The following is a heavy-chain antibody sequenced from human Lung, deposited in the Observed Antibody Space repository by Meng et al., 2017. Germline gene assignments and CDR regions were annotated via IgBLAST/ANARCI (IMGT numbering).Heavy chain of an antibody. CDR2: INPKSGGT. J-gene: IGHJ4*02. V-gene: IGHV1-2*02. CDR3: ARDRPGITVGGTGFDY. CDR1: GYTFSGYY. Sequence: GESLKISCKASGYTFSGYYMHWVRQAPGQGLEWMGWINPKSGGTKYAQKFQDRVTMTRDTSISTAYLELSRLTSDDTSVYYCARDRPGITVGGTGFDYWGQGTLVTVSS. D-gene: IGHD6-19*01.